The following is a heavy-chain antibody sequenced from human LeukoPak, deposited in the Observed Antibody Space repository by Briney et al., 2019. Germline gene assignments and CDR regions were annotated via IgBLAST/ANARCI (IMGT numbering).Heavy chain of an antibody. CDR2: MNPNSGNT. CDR1: GYTFTSYD. J-gene: IGHJ5*02. CDR3: ARGRCIWGYCSSTNWFDP. V-gene: IGHV1-8*01. D-gene: IGHD2-2*01. Sequence: ASVKVSCKASGYTFTSYDINWVRQATGQGLEWMGWMNPNSGNTGYAQKFQGRVTMTRNTSKSTAYMELSSLRSEDTAVYYCARGRCIWGYCSSTNWFDPWGQGTLVTVSS.